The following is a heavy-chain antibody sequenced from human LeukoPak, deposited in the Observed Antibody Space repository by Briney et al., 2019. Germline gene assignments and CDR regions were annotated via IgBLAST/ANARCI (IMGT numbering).Heavy chain of an antibody. D-gene: IGHD3-16*01. J-gene: IGHJ3*02. CDR1: GGSFSGYY. V-gene: IGHV4-34*01. Sequence: SETLSLTCAVYGGSFSGYYWSWIRQPPGKGLEWIGEINHSGSTNYNPSLKSRVTISVDTSKNQFFLKLNSVTAADTTVYYCARRGMMNAFDIWGQGTMVTVSS. CDR2: INHSGST. CDR3: ARRGMMNAFDI.